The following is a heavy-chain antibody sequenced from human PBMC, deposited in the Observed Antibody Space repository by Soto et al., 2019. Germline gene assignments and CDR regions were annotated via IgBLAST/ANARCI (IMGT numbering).Heavy chain of an antibody. Sequence: GSLRLSCTASGFTFGDYAMSWFRQAPGKGLEWVGFIRSKAYGGTTEYAASVKGRFTISRDDSKSIAYLQMNSLKTEDTAVYYCTRDMDIVATITGSHYYYGMDVWGQGTTVTVS. CDR2: IRSKAYGGTT. J-gene: IGHJ6*02. V-gene: IGHV3-49*03. CDR3: TRDMDIVATITGSHYYYGMDV. D-gene: IGHD5-12*01. CDR1: GFTFGDYA.